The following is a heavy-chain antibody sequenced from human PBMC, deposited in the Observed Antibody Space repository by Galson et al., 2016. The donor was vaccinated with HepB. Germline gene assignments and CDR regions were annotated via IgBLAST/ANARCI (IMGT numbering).Heavy chain of an antibody. V-gene: IGHV3-30*18. Sequence: SLRLSCAASGFSFSTYGMHWVRQAPGKGLQWVAVISYDGRKKNYADFVEGRFTVSRDNSKNTMYLEMNNLRAEDTAIYFCAKDWWTVPAVHLFDSWGQGTLVSVSS. D-gene: IGHD2-21*02. CDR1: GFSFSTYG. J-gene: IGHJ4*02. CDR3: AKDWWTVPAVHLFDS. CDR2: ISYDGRKK.